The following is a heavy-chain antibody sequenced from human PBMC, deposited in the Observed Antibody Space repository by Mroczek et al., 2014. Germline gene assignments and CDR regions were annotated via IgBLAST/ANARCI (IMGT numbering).Heavy chain of an antibody. D-gene: IGHD3-9*01. J-gene: IGHJ3*02. Sequence: QLLETLSLTCAVYGGSFSGYYWSWIRQPPGKGLEWIGEINHSGSTNYNPSLKSRVTISVDTSKNQFSLKLSSVTAADTAVYYCARGTQGRYFDWTDAFDIVGPRDNGHRLF. CDR1: GGSFSGYY. CDR3: ARGTQGRYFDWTDAFDI. CDR2: INHSGST. V-gene: IGHV4-34*01.